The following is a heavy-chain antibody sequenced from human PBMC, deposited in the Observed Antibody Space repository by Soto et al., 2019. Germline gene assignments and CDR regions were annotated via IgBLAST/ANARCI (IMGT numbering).Heavy chain of an antibody. V-gene: IGHV3-73*02. CDR2: IRSKANSYAT. J-gene: IGHJ4*02. Sequence: EVQLVESGGGLVQPGGSLKLSCAASGFTFSGSAMHWVRQASGKRLEWVGRIRSKANSYATAYAASVKGRFTISRDDSKNTAYLQMNSLKTEDTAVYYCTRPPRYCGGDCLGGYWGQGTLVTVSS. CDR3: TRPPRYCGGDCLGGY. CDR1: GFTFSGSA. D-gene: IGHD2-21*02.